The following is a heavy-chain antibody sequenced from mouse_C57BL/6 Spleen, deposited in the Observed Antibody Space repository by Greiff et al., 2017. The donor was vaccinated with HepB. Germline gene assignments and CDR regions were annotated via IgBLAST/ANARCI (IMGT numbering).Heavy chain of an antibody. Sequence: EVMLVESGEGLVKPGGSLKLSCAASGFTFSSYAMSWVRQTPEKRLEWVAYISSGGDYIYYADTVKGRFTISRDNARNTLYLQMSSLKSEDTAMYYCTREDSPYYYAMDYWGQGTSVTVSS. CDR2: ISSGGDYI. CDR3: TREDSPYYYAMDY. V-gene: IGHV5-9-1*02. J-gene: IGHJ4*01. D-gene: IGHD2-12*01. CDR1: GFTFSSYA.